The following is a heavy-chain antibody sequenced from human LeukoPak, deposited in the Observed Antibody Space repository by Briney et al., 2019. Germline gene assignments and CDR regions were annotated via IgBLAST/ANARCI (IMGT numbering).Heavy chain of an antibody. CDR2: INPNSGGT. CDR1: GYTFTNYG. Sequence: ASVKVSCKASGYTFTNYGISWVRQAPGQGLEWMGWINPNSGGTNYAQKFQGRVTMTRDTPISTAYMELSRLRSDDTAVYYCAREKNPRCTNGVCYIGGNWFDPWGQGTLVTVSS. CDR3: AREKNPRCTNGVCYIGGNWFDP. V-gene: IGHV1-2*02. J-gene: IGHJ5*02. D-gene: IGHD2-8*01.